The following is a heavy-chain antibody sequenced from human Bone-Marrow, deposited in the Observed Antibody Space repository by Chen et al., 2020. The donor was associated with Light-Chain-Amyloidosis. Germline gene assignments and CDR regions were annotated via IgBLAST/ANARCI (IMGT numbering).Heavy chain of an antibody. D-gene: IGHD3-22*01. CDR3: ARGFYDSSGYSLSYGMDV. J-gene: IGHJ6*02. V-gene: IGHV4-59*01. CDR1: GGPFSGYY. Sequence: QLQLQESGPGLVKPSETLSLTCTVSGGPFSGYYWSWIRQPPGKGLEWIGYIYYSGSTNYNPSLKSRVTISLDTSKNQFSLKLTSVTAADTAVYYCARGFYDSSGYSLSYGMDVWGQGTTVTVSS. CDR2: IYYSGST.